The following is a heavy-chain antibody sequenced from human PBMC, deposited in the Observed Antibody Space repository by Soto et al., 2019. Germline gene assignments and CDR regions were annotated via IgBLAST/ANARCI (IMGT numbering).Heavy chain of an antibody. D-gene: IGHD7-27*01. V-gene: IGHV1-3*01. Sequence: ASVKVSGKASGYTFSSYAMHWVRQAPGQRLEWMGWINAGYGNTKSSQKFQDRVTISRDTSASTAYMELTSLRSEDTAVYYCARDTGDGTFDFWGQGTLVTVSS. J-gene: IGHJ4*02. CDR1: GYTFSSYA. CDR2: INAGYGNT. CDR3: ARDTGDGTFDF.